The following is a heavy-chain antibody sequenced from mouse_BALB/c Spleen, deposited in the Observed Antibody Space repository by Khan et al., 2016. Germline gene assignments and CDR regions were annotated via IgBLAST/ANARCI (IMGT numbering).Heavy chain of an antibody. V-gene: IGHV1S41*01. CDR1: GYTFTSYW. Sequence: DLVKPGASVKLSCKASGYTFTSYWINWIKQRPGQGLEWIGRIAPGSGSTYYNDMFKGKATLTVDTSSSTAYIQLSSLSSEDSAVYFCAREGTVPLMDYWGQGPSVTVSS. CDR2: IAPGSGST. J-gene: IGHJ4*01. D-gene: IGHD1-1*01. CDR3: AREGTVPLMDY.